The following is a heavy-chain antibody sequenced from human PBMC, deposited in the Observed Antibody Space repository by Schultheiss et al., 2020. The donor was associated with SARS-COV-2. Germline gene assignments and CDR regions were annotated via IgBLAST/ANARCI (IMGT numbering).Heavy chain of an antibody. V-gene: IGHV3-48*04. J-gene: IGHJ4*02. CDR2: ISSSSSTI. D-gene: IGHD6-13*01. CDR1: RFTFSRYG. CDR3: AKDSGKPEAAAGY. Sequence: GESLKISCAASRFTFSRYGMHWVRQAPGKGLEWVSYISSSSSTIYYADSVKGRFTISRDNAKNSLYLQMNSLRAEDTAVYYCAKDSGKPEAAAGYWGQGTLVTVSS.